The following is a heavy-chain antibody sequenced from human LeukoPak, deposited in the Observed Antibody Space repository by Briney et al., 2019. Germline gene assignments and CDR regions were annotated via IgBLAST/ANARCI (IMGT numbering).Heavy chain of an antibody. J-gene: IGHJ6*02. V-gene: IGHV3-30*18. D-gene: IGHD5-12*01. CDR1: GFTFSSYG. CDR3: AKDLEWLRLYYYYGMDV. Sequence: GRSLRLSCAASGFTFSSYGMHWVRQAPGKGLEWVAVISYDGSNKYYADSVKGRFTISRDNSKNTLYLQLNSLRAEDTAVYYCAKDLEWLRLYYYYGMDVWGQGTTATVSS. CDR2: ISYDGSNK.